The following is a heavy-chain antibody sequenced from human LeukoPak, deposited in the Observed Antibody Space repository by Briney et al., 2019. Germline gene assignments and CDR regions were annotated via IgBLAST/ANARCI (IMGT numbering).Heavy chain of an antibody. V-gene: IGHV1-24*01. CDR1: GCTLTEVS. D-gene: IGHD2-2*01. CDR2: FDPEDGET. Sequence: GASVKVSCKVSGCTLTEVSMHWVRQAPGKGLEWVGGFDPEDGETIYAQKFQGRVTMTEDTSTDTAYMELSSLRSEDTAVYYCATGGRFCSSTSCYLGWFDPWGQGTLVTVSS. J-gene: IGHJ5*02. CDR3: ATGGRFCSSTSCYLGWFDP.